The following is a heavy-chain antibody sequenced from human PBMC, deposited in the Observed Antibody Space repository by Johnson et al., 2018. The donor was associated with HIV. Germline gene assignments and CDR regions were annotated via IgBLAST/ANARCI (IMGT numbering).Heavy chain of an antibody. CDR2: ISYDGSNK. CDR3: ARDQVVEMATIIGDDAFDI. D-gene: IGHD5-24*01. J-gene: IGHJ3*02. CDR1: GFTFSSYG. Sequence: QVQLVESGGGVVQPGRSLRLSCAASGFTFSSYGMHWVRQAPGKGLEWVAVISYDGSNKYYADSVKGRFTISRENAKNSLYLQMNSLRAEDTAVYYCARDQVVEMATIIGDDAFDIWGQGTMVTVSS. V-gene: IGHV3-30*03.